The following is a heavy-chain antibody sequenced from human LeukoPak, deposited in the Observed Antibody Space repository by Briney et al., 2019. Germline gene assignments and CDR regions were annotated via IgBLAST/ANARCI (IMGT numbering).Heavy chain of an antibody. J-gene: IGHJ5*02. V-gene: IGHV4-59*01. CDR1: GGSISSYY. CDR3: ARDRKVGWFDP. CDR2: IYYSGST. D-gene: IGHD1-14*01. Sequence: SETLSLTCTVSGGSISSYYWSWIRQPPGKGLEWIGYIYYSGSTNYNPSLKSRVTISVDTSKNQFSLKLSSVTAADTAVYYCARDRKVGWFDPWGQGTLVTVSS.